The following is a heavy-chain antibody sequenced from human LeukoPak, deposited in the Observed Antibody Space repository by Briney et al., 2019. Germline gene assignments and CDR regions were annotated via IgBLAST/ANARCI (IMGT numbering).Heavy chain of an antibody. V-gene: IGHV4-39*01. CDR2: MSQSRST. CDR1: GGSISSSGFY. J-gene: IGHJ2*01. CDR3: ARHGLTSFRYFDL. D-gene: IGHD3/OR15-3a*01. Sequence: SETLSLTCSVSGGSISSSGFYWGWIRQPPGKGLEWIGTMSQSRSTHYNSSLKSRVTVSVDTSKNQCSLTLSSVTAADTAVYYCARHGLTSFRYFDLWGRGTLVTVSS.